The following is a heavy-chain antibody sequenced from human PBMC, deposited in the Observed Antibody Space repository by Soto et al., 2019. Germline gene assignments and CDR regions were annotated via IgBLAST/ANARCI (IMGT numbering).Heavy chain of an antibody. V-gene: IGHV4-39*01. CDR1: GDSISTNSYS. Sequence: SETLSLTCTVSGDSISTNSYSWGWIRQPPGQGLEWIGLFYYSGSTHYNPSLKSRLTVSVDTSKNQFSLKVSSVTAADMAVYYCAKNGIVGATAVGAFDIWGQGTMVTVSS. D-gene: IGHD1-26*01. CDR3: AKNGIVGATAVGAFDI. J-gene: IGHJ3*02. CDR2: FYYSGST.